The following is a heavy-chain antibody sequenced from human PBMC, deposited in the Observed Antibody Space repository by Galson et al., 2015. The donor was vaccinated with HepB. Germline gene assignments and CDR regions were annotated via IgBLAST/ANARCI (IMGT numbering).Heavy chain of an antibody. Sequence: SLRLSCAASGFTFSSYWMSWVRQAPGKGLEWVANIKQDGSEKYYVDSVKGRFTISRDNAKNSLYLQMNSLRAEDTAVYYCARGGRWLPYDDIDYWGQGTLVTVSS. CDR2: IKQDGSEK. CDR3: ARGGRWLPYDDIDY. CDR1: GFTFSSYW. D-gene: IGHD3-9*01. J-gene: IGHJ4*02. V-gene: IGHV3-7*03.